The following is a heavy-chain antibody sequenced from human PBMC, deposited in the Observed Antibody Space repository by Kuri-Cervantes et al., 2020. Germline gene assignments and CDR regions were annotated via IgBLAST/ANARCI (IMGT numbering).Heavy chain of an antibody. V-gene: IGHV3-11*01. Sequence: LSLTCAASGFIFTDYYMSWIRQAPGKGLEWVSHISSSGSTLYYADSVKGRFTISRDNAKNSLYLQMNSLRAEDTAVYYCAKDLAPSVIVGAFDYWGQGTLVTVSS. D-gene: IGHD1-26*01. CDR2: ISSSGSTL. CDR1: GFIFTDYY. J-gene: IGHJ4*02. CDR3: AKDLAPSVIVGAFDY.